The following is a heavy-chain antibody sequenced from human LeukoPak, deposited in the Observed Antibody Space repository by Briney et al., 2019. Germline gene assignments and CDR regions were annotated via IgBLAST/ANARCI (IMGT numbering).Heavy chain of an antibody. V-gene: IGHV3-23*01. Sequence: PGGSLRLSCAASGFTFSSYAMSWVRQAPGKGLEWVSGISGSGGSTYYADSVKGRCTISRDNSKNTLYLQMNSLRAEDTAVYYCAKGHRSGGTCYYDYWGQGTLVTVSS. J-gene: IGHJ4*02. CDR3: AKGHRSGGTCYYDY. CDR1: GFTFSSYA. CDR2: ISGSGGST. D-gene: IGHD2-15*01.